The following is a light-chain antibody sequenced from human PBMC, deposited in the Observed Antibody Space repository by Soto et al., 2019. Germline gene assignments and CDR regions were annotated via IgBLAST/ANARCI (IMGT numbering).Light chain of an antibody. CDR3: HQYYKWPPT. CDR1: QSVSSSY. J-gene: IGKJ1*01. V-gene: IGKV3-20*01. CDR2: GAS. Sequence: EIVLTQSPGTLSLSPGESATLSCRASQSVSSSYLAWFQQKPGQAPRLLIYGASIRATGIPDRFSGSGSGTEFTITISSLQSEDFEVYYCHQYYKWPPTFGQGTKVDIK.